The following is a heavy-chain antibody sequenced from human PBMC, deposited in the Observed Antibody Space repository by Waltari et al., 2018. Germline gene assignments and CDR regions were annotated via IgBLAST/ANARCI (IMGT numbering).Heavy chain of an antibody. Sequence: QVQLQESGPGLVKPSETLSLTCTVSGGSISSHYWSWIRQPPGKGLEWIGYIYYSGSTNYNPSLKSRVTISVDTSKNQFSLKLSSVTAADTAVYYCARDPGDPRWYFDLWGRGTLVTVSS. CDR3: ARDPGDPRWYFDL. D-gene: IGHD7-27*01. CDR1: GGSISSHY. CDR2: IYYSGST. J-gene: IGHJ2*01. V-gene: IGHV4-59*11.